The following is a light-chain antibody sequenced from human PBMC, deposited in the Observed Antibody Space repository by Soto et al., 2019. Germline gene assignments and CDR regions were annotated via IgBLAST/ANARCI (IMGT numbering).Light chain of an antibody. CDR3: LQAHSFPLT. V-gene: IGKV1-12*01. CDR2: SAS. J-gene: IGKJ3*01. Sequence: DIQMTQSPSSVSASVGDRVTITCRASRDINKWLAWHQQKPGKAPNLLIFSASSLQSGVPSRFSGSGSGTDFTLTITNLQPEDVAIYYCLQAHSFPLTFGPGTKVDLK. CDR1: RDINKW.